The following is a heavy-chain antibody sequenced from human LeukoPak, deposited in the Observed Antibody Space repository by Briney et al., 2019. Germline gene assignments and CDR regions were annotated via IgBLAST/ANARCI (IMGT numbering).Heavy chain of an antibody. J-gene: IGHJ4*02. CDR2: IYYNGKT. Sequence: SETLSLTCTVSGGSMSSYYWSWIRQPPGKGLEWTGYIYYNGKTNYSPSLNSRVTISVDTSRNQFSLKLNSVTAADTAVYYCARGGWSVDYWGQGTLVTVSS. V-gene: IGHV4-59*08. D-gene: IGHD6-19*01. CDR3: ARGGWSVDY. CDR1: GGSMSSYY.